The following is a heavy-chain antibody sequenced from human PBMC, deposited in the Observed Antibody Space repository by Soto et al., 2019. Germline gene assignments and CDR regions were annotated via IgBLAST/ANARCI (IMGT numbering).Heavy chain of an antibody. CDR3: TRHVVGGYYDSSGYSDYYGMDV. CDR1: GFTFSGSA. CDR2: IRSKANSYAT. D-gene: IGHD3-22*01. J-gene: IGHJ6*02. V-gene: IGHV3-73*01. Sequence: GGSLRLSCAASGFTFSGSAMHWVRQASGKGLEWVGRIRSKANSYATAYAASVKGRFTISRDDSKNTAYLQMNSLKTEDTAVYYCTRHVVGGYYDSSGYSDYYGMDVWGQGTTVTVSS.